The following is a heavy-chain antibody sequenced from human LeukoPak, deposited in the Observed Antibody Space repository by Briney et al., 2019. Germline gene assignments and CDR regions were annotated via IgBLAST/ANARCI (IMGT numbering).Heavy chain of an antibody. J-gene: IGHJ5*02. CDR1: GDPITSGDYY. V-gene: IGHV4-30-4*01. CDR2: IYHNGIT. CDR3: ARDLLRSETLASRWFDP. D-gene: IGHD6-6*01. Sequence: PSETLSLTCTVSGDPITSGDYYWTWIRQPPGKGLEWIGYIYHNGITYYSPSLRSRLTMSVDTSKNQFSLNLTSVTAADTAVYFCARDLLRSETLASRWFDPWGQGSLVTVSS.